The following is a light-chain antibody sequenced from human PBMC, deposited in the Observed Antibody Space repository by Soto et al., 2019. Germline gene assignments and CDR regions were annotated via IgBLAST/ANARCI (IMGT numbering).Light chain of an antibody. Sequence: EVVMTQSPATLSVSPGEGATLSCRVSQFVGNKIAWFQQKPGQAPRLLIHFASTRATGVPARFSGSGSGTEFALSISSLQSEDFAVYYCQQYDNWPPWTFGQGTKVDIK. V-gene: IGKV3-15*01. CDR1: QFVGNK. CDR3: QQYDNWPPWT. J-gene: IGKJ1*01. CDR2: FAS.